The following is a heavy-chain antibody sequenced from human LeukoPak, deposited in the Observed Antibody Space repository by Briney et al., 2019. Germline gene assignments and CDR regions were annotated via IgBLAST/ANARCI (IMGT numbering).Heavy chain of an antibody. CDR3: ARSEDWFDP. V-gene: IGHV1-2*02. CDR1: GYTFTGYY. Sequence: GASVKVSCKASGYTFTGYYMHWGRQAPGQGREWMGWINPKSGGTNYAQKFQGRVTMTRDTSISTAYMELTRLKSDDTAVYYCARSEDWFDPWGQGTLVTVSS. CDR2: INPKSGGT. J-gene: IGHJ5*02.